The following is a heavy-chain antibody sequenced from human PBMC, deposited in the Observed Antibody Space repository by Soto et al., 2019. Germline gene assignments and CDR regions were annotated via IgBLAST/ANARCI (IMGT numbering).Heavy chain of an antibody. CDR3: AREAPGGGLYGPNSGNQPYGMDV. V-gene: IGHV1-2*04. CDR2: INPNSGGT. D-gene: IGHD4-17*01. J-gene: IGHJ6*02. CDR1: GYTFGDYF. Sequence: QVQLVQSGTEVKKPGASVKVSCKASGYTFGDYFIHWVRQAPGQGLEWVGWINPNSGGTVYSEKFQAWDTMTRDTSVSTVFMELSRLRPGDKAVYFCAREAPGGGLYGPNSGNQPYGMDVWGQGTTV.